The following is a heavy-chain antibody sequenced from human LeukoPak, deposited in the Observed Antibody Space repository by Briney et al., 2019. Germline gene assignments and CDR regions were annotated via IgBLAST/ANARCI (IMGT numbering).Heavy chain of an antibody. Sequence: PVKVSCKASGGTFSSYAISWVRQAPGQGLEWMGGIIPIFGTANYAQKFQGRVTVTADESTSTAYMELSSLRSEDTAVYYCARERHAGTVDYWGQGTLVTVSS. J-gene: IGHJ4*02. CDR1: GGTFSSYA. CDR3: ARERHAGTVDY. CDR2: IIPIFGTA. D-gene: IGHD6-13*01. V-gene: IGHV1-69*13.